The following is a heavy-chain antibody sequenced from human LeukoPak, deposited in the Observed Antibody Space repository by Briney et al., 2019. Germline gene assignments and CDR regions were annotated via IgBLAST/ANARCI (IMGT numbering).Heavy chain of an antibody. J-gene: IGHJ4*02. D-gene: IGHD1-26*01. V-gene: IGHV3-11*01. CDR2: ISWSGSTI. CDR3: ARVRGSYYGDY. Sequence: GGSLRLSCAASGFTFSDYYMSWIRQAPGKGLEWISYISWSGSTIYYADSVKGRFTISRANAKNSLYLQMNSLRAEDTAVYYCARVRGSYYGDYWGQGTLVTVSS. CDR1: GFTFSDYY.